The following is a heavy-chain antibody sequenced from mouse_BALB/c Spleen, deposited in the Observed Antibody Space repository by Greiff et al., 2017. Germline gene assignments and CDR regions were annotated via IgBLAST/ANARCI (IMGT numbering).Heavy chain of an antibody. J-gene: IGHJ2*01. Sequence: VQLQQSGAELARPGASVKMSCKASGYTFTSYTMHWVKQRPGQGLEWIGYINPSSGYTNYNQKFKDKATLTAEKSSSTAYMQLSSLTSEDSAGYYCARYWGLRQGDYWGQGTTLTVSS. CDR3: ARYWGLRQGDY. CDR2: INPSSGYT. V-gene: IGHV1-4*01. D-gene: IGHD2-4*01. CDR1: GYTFTSYT.